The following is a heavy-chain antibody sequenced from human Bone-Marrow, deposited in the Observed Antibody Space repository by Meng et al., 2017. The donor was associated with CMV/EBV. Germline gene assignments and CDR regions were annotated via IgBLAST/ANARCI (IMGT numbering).Heavy chain of an antibody. CDR3: APGFRSWSGSYSS. V-gene: IGHV4-34*01. CDR2: ISHSGST. D-gene: IGHD1-26*01. Sequence: GERTLTLSLTLSFSGCVHGARGSGYWCWVRQPPEKGVEWIGEISHSGSTNYNVSLKSRVTISIDTSKNQFSLKLSSVTATDTAVYYCAPGFRSWSGSYSSWGQGTLVTVSS. J-gene: IGHJ4*02. CDR1: GARGSGY.